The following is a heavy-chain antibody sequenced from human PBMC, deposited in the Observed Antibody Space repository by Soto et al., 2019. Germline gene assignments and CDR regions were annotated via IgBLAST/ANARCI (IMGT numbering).Heavy chain of an antibody. CDR1: GFTFSSYS. Sequence: EVQLVESGGGLVQPGGSLRLSCAASGFTFSSYSMNWVRQAPGKGLEWVSYISSSSSTIYYADSVKGRFTISRDNAKNSLYLQMNSLRAEDTAVYDCARAARDIVPAARDAFDIWGQGTMVTVSS. V-gene: IGHV3-48*01. D-gene: IGHD2-2*01. CDR2: ISSSSSTI. CDR3: ARAARDIVPAARDAFDI. J-gene: IGHJ3*02.